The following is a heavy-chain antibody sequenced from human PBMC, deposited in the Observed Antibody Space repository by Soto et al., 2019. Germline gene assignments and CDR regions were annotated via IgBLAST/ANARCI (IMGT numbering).Heavy chain of an antibody. CDR1: GGSISSYY. Sequence: SETLSLTCTVSGGSISSYYWSWIRQPPGKGLEWIGYIYYSGSTNYNPSLKSRVTISVDTSKNQFSLKLSSVTAADTAVYYCVRDLPPSYDSSGYSVFDIWGQGTMVT. CDR3: VRDLPPSYDSSGYSVFDI. V-gene: IGHV4-59*01. D-gene: IGHD3-22*01. CDR2: IYYSGST. J-gene: IGHJ3*02.